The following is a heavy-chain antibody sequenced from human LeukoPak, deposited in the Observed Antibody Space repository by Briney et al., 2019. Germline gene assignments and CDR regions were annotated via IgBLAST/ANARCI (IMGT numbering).Heavy chain of an antibody. V-gene: IGHV3-7*01. CDR1: GFTFSSYW. J-gene: IGHJ4*02. CDR2: IKEDGSEE. Sequence: GGSLRLSCAASGFTFSSYWMNWVRLAPGKGLEWVANIKEDGSEEYYVDSVEGRFTISRDNAKNSLYLQMNSLRAEDTAVYYCASGYSSGCVHYWGQGTLVTVSS. D-gene: IGHD6-19*01. CDR3: ASGYSSGCVHY.